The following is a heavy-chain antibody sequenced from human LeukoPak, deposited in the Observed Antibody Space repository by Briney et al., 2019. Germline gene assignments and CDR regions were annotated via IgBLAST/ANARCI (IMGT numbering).Heavy chain of an antibody. CDR3: ARGDGATPPDVFDI. J-gene: IGHJ3*02. Sequence: GGSLRLSCAASGFTFGSYSINWVRQAPGKGLQWVSSISGTSTYIYYADSVKGRFTISRDNAKNSLYLQMNSLRGEDTAVYYCARGDGATPPDVFDIWGQGTVVTVSS. CDR2: ISGTSTYI. CDR1: GFTFGSYS. D-gene: IGHD3-10*01. V-gene: IGHV3-21*01.